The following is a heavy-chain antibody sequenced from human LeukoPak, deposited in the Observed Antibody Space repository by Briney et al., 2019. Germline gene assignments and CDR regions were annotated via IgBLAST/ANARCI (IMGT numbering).Heavy chain of an antibody. J-gene: IGHJ5*02. CDR2: IYYSGSA. CDR1: GGSLSSYY. Sequence: SETLSLTCTVSGGSLSSYYWSWIRQPPGKGLEWIGYIYYSGSAKYNPSLKSRVTISVDTSKNQFSLKLSSVTAADTAVYYCARGREMATLKAFDPWGQGTLVTVSS. V-gene: IGHV4-59*01. D-gene: IGHD5-24*01. CDR3: ARGREMATLKAFDP.